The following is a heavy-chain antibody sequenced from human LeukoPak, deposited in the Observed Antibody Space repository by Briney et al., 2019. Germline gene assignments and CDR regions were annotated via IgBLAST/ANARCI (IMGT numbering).Heavy chain of an antibody. Sequence: SETLSLTCTVSGGSISSYYWSWIRQPAGKGLEWIGRIYTSGSTNYNPSLKSRVTISVDKSKNQFSLKLSSVTAADTAVYYCARDTHTYGDHRPLRYWYFDLWGRGTLVTVSS. J-gene: IGHJ2*01. V-gene: IGHV4-4*07. D-gene: IGHD4-17*01. CDR1: GGSISSYY. CDR2: IYTSGST. CDR3: ARDTHTYGDHRPLRYWYFDL.